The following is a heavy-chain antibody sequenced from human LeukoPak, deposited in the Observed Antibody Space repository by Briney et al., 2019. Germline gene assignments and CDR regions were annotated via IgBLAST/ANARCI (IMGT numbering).Heavy chain of an antibody. J-gene: IGHJ4*02. D-gene: IGHD3-22*01. CDR1: GFTFSSSA. Sequence: GGSLRLSCAASGFTFSSSAMHWVRQAPGKGLEWVAVISFDGSNKYYADSVKGRFTISRDNSKNTLYLQTNSLRAEDTAVYYCARDSHAPDMDVVSCYFDSWGQGTLVTVSS. CDR2: ISFDGSNK. CDR3: ARDSHAPDMDVVSCYFDS. V-gene: IGHV3-30*04.